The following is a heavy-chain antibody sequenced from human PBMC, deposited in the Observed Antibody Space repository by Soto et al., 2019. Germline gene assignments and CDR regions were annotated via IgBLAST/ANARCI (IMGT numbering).Heavy chain of an antibody. V-gene: IGHV1-2*04. J-gene: IGHJ4*02. CDR3: ARAVEPYCHLGVCDYFDF. D-gene: IGHD2-21*02. Sequence: ASVKVSCKASGYIFTGYYIHWVRQAPGQGLEWMGFINPDSGGTNYAQKFQGWVTLTRDASINTVYMDPSRLKSDDTAVYYCARAVEPYCHLGVCDYFDFWGQGTLVTVSS. CDR2: INPDSGGT. CDR1: GYIFTGYY.